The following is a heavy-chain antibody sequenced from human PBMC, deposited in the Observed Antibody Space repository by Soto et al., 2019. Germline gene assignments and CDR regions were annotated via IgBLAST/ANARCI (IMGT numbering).Heavy chain of an antibody. CDR1: GFTVSSNY. Sequence: GGSLRLSCAASGFTVSSNYMSWVRQAPGKGLEWVSVIYSGGSTYYADSVKGRFTISRDNSKNTLYLQMNSLRAEDTAVYYCARDLENGYDILTGYSPGYFDYWGQGTLVTVSS. CDR3: ARDLENGYDILTGYSPGYFDY. V-gene: IGHV3-66*01. J-gene: IGHJ4*02. D-gene: IGHD3-9*01. CDR2: IYSGGST.